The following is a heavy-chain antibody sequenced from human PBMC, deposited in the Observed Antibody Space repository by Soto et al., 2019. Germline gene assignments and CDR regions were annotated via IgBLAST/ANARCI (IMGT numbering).Heavy chain of an antibody. CDR2: IIPILGIA. CDR3: ARDAFFVNYGRGDAFVI. V-gene: IGHV1-69*04. D-gene: IGHD4-17*01. CDR1: GGTFSSYT. J-gene: IGHJ3*02. Sequence: ASVKVSCKASGGTFSSYTISWVRQAPGQGLEWMGRIIPILGIANYAQKFQGRVTITADKSTSTAYMELSSLRSEDTAVSYCARDAFFVNYGRGDAFVIWGQGRRFTV.